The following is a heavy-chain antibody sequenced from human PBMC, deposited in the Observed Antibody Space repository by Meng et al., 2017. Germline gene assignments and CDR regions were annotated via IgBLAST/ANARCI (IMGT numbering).Heavy chain of an antibody. Sequence: QVQLVQSGAEVKKPGSSVKVSCKASGGTFSSYTISWVRQAPGQGLEWMGRIIPILGIANYAQKFQGRVTITRDTSASTAYMELSSLRSEDTAVYYCARDKLKTFDPWGQGTLVTVSS. V-gene: IGHV1-69*08. CDR1: GGTFSSYT. CDR3: ARDKLKTFDP. CDR2: IIPILGIA. J-gene: IGHJ5*02.